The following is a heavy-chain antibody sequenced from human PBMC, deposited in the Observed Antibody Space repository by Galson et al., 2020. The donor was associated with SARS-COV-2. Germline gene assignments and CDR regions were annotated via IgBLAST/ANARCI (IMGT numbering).Heavy chain of an antibody. Sequence: SETLSLTCAVYGGSFSGYYWSWIRQPPGKGLEWIGEINHSGSTNYNPSLKSRVTISVDTSKNQFSLKLSSVTAADTAVYYCAVDYGGEAIDYWGQGTLVTVSS. J-gene: IGHJ4*02. CDR1: GGSFSGYY. D-gene: IGHD4-17*01. V-gene: IGHV4-34*01. CDR3: AVDYGGEAIDY. CDR2: INHSGST.